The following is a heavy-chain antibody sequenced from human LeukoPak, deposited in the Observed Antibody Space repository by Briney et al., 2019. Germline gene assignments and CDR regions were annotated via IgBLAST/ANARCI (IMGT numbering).Heavy chain of an antibody. Sequence: ASVKVSCKVSGRPLSQLHMHWVRLSPEKGLEWMGGFEPEDGDIIAAQKFQGRVTMTEDTFTDTAYMELSSLTSEDTAVYYCAASLPYNWKAHEFWGQGTLVTVSS. CDR1: GRPLSQLH. V-gene: IGHV1-24*01. D-gene: IGHD1-1*01. CDR2: FEPEDGDI. CDR3: AASLPYNWKAHEF. J-gene: IGHJ4*02.